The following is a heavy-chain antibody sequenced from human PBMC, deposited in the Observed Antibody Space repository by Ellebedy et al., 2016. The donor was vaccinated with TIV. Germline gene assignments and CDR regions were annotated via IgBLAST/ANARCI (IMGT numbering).Heavy chain of an antibody. D-gene: IGHD3-10*01. J-gene: IGHJ4*02. CDR3: ARRRQGSGITDF. Sequence: AASVKVSCKASGYSFTDYDINWVRQATGQGLKWMGWTNPNSGNTAHARAFQGRVTVTRDLSISTVYMELSSLTSEDTAVYYCARRRQGSGITDFWGQGTMVTVSS. V-gene: IGHV1-8*02. CDR1: GYSFTDYD. CDR2: TNPNSGNT.